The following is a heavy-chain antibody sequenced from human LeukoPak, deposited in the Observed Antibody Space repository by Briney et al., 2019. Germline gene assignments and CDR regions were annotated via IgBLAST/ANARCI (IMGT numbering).Heavy chain of an antibody. CDR3: ARDHGYYYDSSGYYYGWYFDL. CDR1: GGSISSYY. D-gene: IGHD3-22*01. V-gene: IGHV4-59*01. J-gene: IGHJ2*01. Sequence: PSETLSLTCTVSGGSISSYYWSWIRQPPGKGLEWIGYIYYSGSTSYNPSLKSRVTISVDTSKNQFSLKLSSVTAADTAVYYCARDHGYYYDSSGYYYGWYFDLWGRGTLVTVSS. CDR2: IYYSGST.